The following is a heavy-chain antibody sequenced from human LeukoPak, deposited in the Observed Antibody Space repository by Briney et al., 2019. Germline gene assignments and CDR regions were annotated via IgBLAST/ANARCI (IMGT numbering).Heavy chain of an antibody. Sequence: SETLSLTCNVSGGSIISGGSYWGWIRQPPGRGLEWIGSTFYSGITYYNPSLKSRVTISVDTSKNQFSLRLSSVTAADTAVYFCSRRDCSHSSCLYWYFDLWGRGTLLTVSS. CDR1: GGSIISGGSY. J-gene: IGHJ2*01. CDR3: SRRDCSHSSCLYWYFDL. V-gene: IGHV4-39*07. D-gene: IGHD6-13*01. CDR2: TFYSGIT.